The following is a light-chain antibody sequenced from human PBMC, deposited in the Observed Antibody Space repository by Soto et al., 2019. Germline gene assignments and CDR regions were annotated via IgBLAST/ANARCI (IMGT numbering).Light chain of an antibody. Sequence: EIVMTQSPATLSVSPGERATLSCRASQSVSSTLAWYQQIPGQAPRLLISGASTRATGIPARFSGSGSGTEFTLTISSLQSEDFAVYYCQQYNTWPLTLGGGTKVEIK. CDR3: QQYNTWPLT. J-gene: IGKJ4*01. V-gene: IGKV3-15*01. CDR1: QSVSST. CDR2: GAS.